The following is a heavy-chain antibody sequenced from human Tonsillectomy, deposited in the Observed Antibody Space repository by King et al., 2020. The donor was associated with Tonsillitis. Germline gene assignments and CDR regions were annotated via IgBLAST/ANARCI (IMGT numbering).Heavy chain of an antibody. CDR1: GFTFSKYA. V-gene: IGHV3-23*04. CDR3: AKDLKTMIVIVIADAFDM. J-gene: IGHJ3*02. Sequence: VQLVESGGGLVQPGGSLRLSCAASGFTFSKYAMTWVRQAPGKGLEWVAVISGSGGSTYYADSVKGRFTISRDNSNSTLYLQMNSLRAEDTALYYCAKDLKTMIVIVIADAFDMWGQGTMVTVSS. D-gene: IGHD3-22*01. CDR2: ISGSGGST.